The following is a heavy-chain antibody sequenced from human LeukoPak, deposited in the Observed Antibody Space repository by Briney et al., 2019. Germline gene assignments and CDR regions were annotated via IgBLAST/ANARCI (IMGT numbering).Heavy chain of an antibody. D-gene: IGHD3-22*01. J-gene: IGHJ4*02. CDR3: TRQDYYDSSGYWGDYFDY. CDR1: GFTFSGSA. Sequence: SGGSLRLSCAASGFTFSGSAMHWVRQASGKGLEWVGRIRSKANSYATAYAASVKGRFTISRDDSKNTAYLQMNSLKTEDTAVYYCTRQDYYDSSGYWGDYFDYWGQGTLVTVSS. V-gene: IGHV3-73*01. CDR2: IRSKANSYAT.